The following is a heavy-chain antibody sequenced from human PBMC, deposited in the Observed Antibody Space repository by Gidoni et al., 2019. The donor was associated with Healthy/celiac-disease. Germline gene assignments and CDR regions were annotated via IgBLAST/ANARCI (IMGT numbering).Heavy chain of an antibody. J-gene: IGHJ2*01. Sequence: QVQLQESGPGLVKPSETLSLTCTVSGGSISSYYWSWIRQPPGKGLEWIGYIYYSGSTNYNPSPKSRVTISVDTSKNPFSLKLSSVTAADTAVYYCARHVPERWLQPSYWYFDLWGRGTLVTVSS. CDR1: GGSISSYY. V-gene: IGHV4-59*08. D-gene: IGHD5-12*01. CDR2: IYYSGST. CDR3: ARHVPERWLQPSYWYFDL.